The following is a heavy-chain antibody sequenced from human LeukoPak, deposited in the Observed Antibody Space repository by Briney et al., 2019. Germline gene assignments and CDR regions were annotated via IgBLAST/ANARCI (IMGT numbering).Heavy chain of an antibody. CDR2: ISCNGGST. J-gene: IGHJ1*01. D-gene: IGHD3-9*01. V-gene: IGHV3-64D*09. CDR3: VKDRRSLRYFDWLLSSGYFQH. Sequence: GGSLRLSCSASGFTFSSYAMHWVRQAPGKGLEYVSAISCNGGSTYYADSVKGRFTISRDDSKNTLYLQMSSLRAEDTAVYYCVKDRRSLRYFDWLLSSGYFQHWGQGTLVTVPS. CDR1: GFTFSSYA.